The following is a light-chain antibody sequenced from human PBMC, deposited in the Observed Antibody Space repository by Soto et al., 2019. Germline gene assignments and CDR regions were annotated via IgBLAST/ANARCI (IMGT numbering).Light chain of an antibody. CDR1: QSISSW. CDR3: QQSYSTPIT. V-gene: IGKV1-39*01. Sequence: DIQMTQSPSTLSASVGDRVTITSRAGQSISSWLAWYPPTRGKAPKIXIYAASSLQSGVPSRFHCSGAGTDCTRPISSLQPEDVATYYCQQSYSTPITFGQGTRLEIK. J-gene: IGKJ5*01. CDR2: AAS.